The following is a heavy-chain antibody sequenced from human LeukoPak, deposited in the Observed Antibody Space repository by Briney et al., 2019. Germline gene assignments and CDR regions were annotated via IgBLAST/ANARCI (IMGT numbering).Heavy chain of an antibody. CDR1: GFTFSSYG. D-gene: IGHD5-18*01. CDR3: ASDTVDTAVGIDY. CDR2: ISYGGSNR. V-gene: IGHV3-30*03. Sequence: GGSLRLSCAASGFTFSSYGMHWVRQAPGKGLEWVAVISYGGSNRYYADSVKGRFTISRDNAQNTLYLQMNSLRAEDTAVYHCASDTVDTAVGIDYWGQGTLVTVSS. J-gene: IGHJ4*02.